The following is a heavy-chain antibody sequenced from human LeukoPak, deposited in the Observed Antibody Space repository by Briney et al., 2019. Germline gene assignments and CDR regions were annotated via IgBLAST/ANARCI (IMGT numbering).Heavy chain of an antibody. CDR1: GGSIRNYY. CDR3: AGDSVGFDS. CDR2: IYYSGST. J-gene: IGHJ4*02. Sequence: SETLSLTCTVSGGSIRNYYWNWIRQPPGKGLEWIGLIYYSGSTNYNPSLTSRVTISVDTSKNQFSLKLRSVTAADTAVYYSAGDSVGFDSWGQGTLVTVSS. D-gene: IGHD1-26*01. V-gene: IGHV4-59*01.